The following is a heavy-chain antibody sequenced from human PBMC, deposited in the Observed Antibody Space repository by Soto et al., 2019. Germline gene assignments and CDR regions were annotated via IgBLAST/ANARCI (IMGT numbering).Heavy chain of an antibody. Sequence: GGSLRLSCAASGFTFSSYSMNWVRQAPGKGLEWVSSISSSSSYIYYADSVKGRFTISRDNAKNSLYLQMNSLRAEDTGVYYCARDNLPPPGIAAAGSIDYWGQGTLVTVSS. J-gene: IGHJ4*02. V-gene: IGHV3-21*01. CDR2: ISSSSSYI. CDR3: ARDNLPPPGIAAAGSIDY. D-gene: IGHD6-13*01. CDR1: GFTFSSYS.